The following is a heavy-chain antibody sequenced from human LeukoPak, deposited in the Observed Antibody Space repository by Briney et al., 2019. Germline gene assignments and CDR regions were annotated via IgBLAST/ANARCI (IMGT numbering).Heavy chain of an antibody. CDR3: ARDWFGDLLPYALDI. D-gene: IGHD3-10*01. Sequence: GGSLRLSCAASSFTVSSNYMRWVRQAPGKGLEWVSVIYSGGSTYYADSVKGRFTISRDNSKNTLYLQMNSLRAEDTAVYYCARDWFGDLLPYALDIWGQGTMVTVSS. V-gene: IGHV3-66*01. CDR2: IYSGGST. CDR1: SFTVSSNY. J-gene: IGHJ3*02.